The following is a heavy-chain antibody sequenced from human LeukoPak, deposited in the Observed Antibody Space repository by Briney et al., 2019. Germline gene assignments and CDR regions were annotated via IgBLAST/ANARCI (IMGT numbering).Heavy chain of an antibody. V-gene: IGHV3-21*04. Sequence: PGGSLRLSCAASGFTFSSYSMNWVRQAPGKGLEWVSSISSSSSYIYYADSVKGRFTISRDNSKNTLYLQMNSLRAEDTAVYYCARDNRQAGGAFDIWGQGTMVTVSS. CDR3: ARDNRQAGGAFDI. D-gene: IGHD2/OR15-2a*01. J-gene: IGHJ3*02. CDR2: ISSSSSYI. CDR1: GFTFSSYS.